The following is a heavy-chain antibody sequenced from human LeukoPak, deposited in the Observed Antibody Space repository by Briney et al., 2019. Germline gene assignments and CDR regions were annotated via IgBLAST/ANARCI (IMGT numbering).Heavy chain of an antibody. Sequence: PGGSLRLSCTASGFTFSTYSMNWVPQAPGKGLEWVSSITSSSSYIFYVDSVKGRFTISRDNAKNSLHLQMDSLRAEDSAVYYCARSATSSSSRINWFDAWGQGTLVTVSS. CDR1: GFTFSTYS. V-gene: IGHV3-21*01. J-gene: IGHJ5*02. D-gene: IGHD6-6*01. CDR2: ITSSSSYI. CDR3: ARSATSSSSRINWFDA.